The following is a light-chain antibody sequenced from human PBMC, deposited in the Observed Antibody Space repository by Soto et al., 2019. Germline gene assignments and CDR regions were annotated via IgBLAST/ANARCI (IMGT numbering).Light chain of an antibody. CDR3: QSYDSSLSVVV. CDR1: SSNIGAGYD. CDR2: GNS. J-gene: IGLJ2*01. V-gene: IGLV1-40*01. Sequence: QSVLTQPPSVSGAPGQRVTISCTGSSSNIGAGYDVHWYQQLPGTAPKLLIYGNSNRPSGVPDRFSGSKSGTSASLAITGLQAEDEAVYYCQSYDSSLSVVVFGGGTKVTVL.